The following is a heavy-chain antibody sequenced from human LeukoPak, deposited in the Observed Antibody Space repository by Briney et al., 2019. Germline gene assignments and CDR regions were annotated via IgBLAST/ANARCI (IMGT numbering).Heavy chain of an antibody. D-gene: IGHD6-13*01. J-gene: IGHJ6*04. CDR2: INPNSGGT. CDR1: GYTFTGYY. CDR3: AREPLSIAAADRIEDV. V-gene: IGHV1-2*02. Sequence: ASVKVSCKASGYTFTGYYMHWVQQAPGQGLEWMGWINPNSGGTNYAQKFQGRVTMTRDTSISTAYMELSRLRSDDTAVYYCAREPLSIAAADRIEDVWGKGTTVTVSS.